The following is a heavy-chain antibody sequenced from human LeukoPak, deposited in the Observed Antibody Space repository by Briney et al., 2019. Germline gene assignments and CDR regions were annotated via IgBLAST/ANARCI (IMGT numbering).Heavy chain of an antibody. Sequence: SETLSLTCTVSSGSISTSSYYWSWIRQPAGKGLEWIGRIYTSGSTNYNPSLKSRVTISVDTPKNQFSLKLSSVTAADTAVYYCARDGGRGAMGYWGQGTLVTVSS. D-gene: IGHD1-26*01. CDR1: SGSISTSSYY. CDR2: IYTSGST. J-gene: IGHJ4*02. CDR3: ARDGGRGAMGY. V-gene: IGHV4-61*02.